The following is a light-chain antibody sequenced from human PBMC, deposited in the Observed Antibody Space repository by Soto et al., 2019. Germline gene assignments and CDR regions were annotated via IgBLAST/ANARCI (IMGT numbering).Light chain of an antibody. CDR2: SNN. Sequence: QSVLTQPPSASGTPGQRVTISCSGSSSNIGSNTVNWYQQLPGTAPKLLIYSNNQRPSGVPDRFSGSKSGTSASLAISGLQSVVEADFYCAAWDDSLNVPVYVFGTGTKVTVL. CDR3: AAWDDSLNVPVYV. V-gene: IGLV1-44*01. J-gene: IGLJ1*01. CDR1: SSNIGSNT.